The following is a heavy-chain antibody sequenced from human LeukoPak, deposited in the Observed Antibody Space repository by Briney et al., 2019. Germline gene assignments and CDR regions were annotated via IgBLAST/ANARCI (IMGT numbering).Heavy chain of an antibody. CDR2: ISYDGSNK. D-gene: IGHD6-13*01. Sequence: GGSLRLSCAASGFTFSSYGMHWVRQAPGKGLEWVAVISYDGSNKYYADSVKGRFTISRDNSKNTLYLQMNSLRAEDTAVYYCAKDYGSVSAAAPGYFDYWGQGTLVTVSS. CDR1: GFTFSSYG. V-gene: IGHV3-30*18. J-gene: IGHJ4*02. CDR3: AKDYGSVSAAAPGYFDY.